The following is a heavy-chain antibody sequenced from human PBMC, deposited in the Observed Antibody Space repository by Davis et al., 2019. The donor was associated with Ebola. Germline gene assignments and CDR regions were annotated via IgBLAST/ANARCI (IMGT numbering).Heavy chain of an antibody. CDR1: GYTFTGYY. CDR2: INPNSGGT. J-gene: IGHJ6*02. CDR3: ARDPIVYDFWSGYYEGGMDV. Sequence: ASVKVSCKASGYTFTGYYMHWVRQAPGQGLEWMGWINPNSGGTNYAQKFQGRVTMTRDTSISTAYMELSRLRSDDTAVYYCARDPIVYDFWSGYYEGGMDVWGQGTAVTVSS. D-gene: IGHD3-3*01. V-gene: IGHV1-2*02.